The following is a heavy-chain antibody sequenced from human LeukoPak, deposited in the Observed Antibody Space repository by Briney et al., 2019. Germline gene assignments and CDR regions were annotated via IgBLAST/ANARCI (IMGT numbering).Heavy chain of an antibody. CDR1: GFTFSSYA. CDR2: ISGSGGST. V-gene: IGHV3-23*01. Sequence: GGSLRLSCAASGFTFSSYAMSWVRQAPGKGLEWVSAISGSGGSTYYADSVKGRFTISRDNSKNTLYLRMNSLRAEDTAVYYCAKVVSGGYYPIPNYNWFDPWGQGTLVTVSS. D-gene: IGHD3-3*01. J-gene: IGHJ5*02. CDR3: AKVVSGGYYPIPNYNWFDP.